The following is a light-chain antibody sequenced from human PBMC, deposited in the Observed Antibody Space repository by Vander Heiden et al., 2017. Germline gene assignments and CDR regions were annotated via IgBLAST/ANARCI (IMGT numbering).Light chain of an antibody. Sequence: QSVLTQPPSASGTPGQRATISCSGSRSTTGNNYVYWYQQGTGTAPNLHINRKNQRPSGVPDRFSGSRSGTSASLAISGLRSEDEADYYCAAWDDRLGWMFGGGTKLTVL. CDR2: RKN. CDR1: RSTTGNNY. V-gene: IGLV1-47*01. J-gene: IGLJ3*02. CDR3: AAWDDRLGWM.